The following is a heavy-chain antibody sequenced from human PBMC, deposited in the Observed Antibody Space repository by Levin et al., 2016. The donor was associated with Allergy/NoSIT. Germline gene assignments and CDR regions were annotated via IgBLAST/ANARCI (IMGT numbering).Heavy chain of an antibody. CDR1: GFTFSSYS. CDR3: AKDLTHSSGYYPSRVFDY. J-gene: IGHJ4*02. V-gene: IGHV3-48*01. CDR2: ISSSSSTI. D-gene: IGHD3-22*01. Sequence: GGSLRLSCAASGFTFSSYSMNWVRQAPGKGLEWVSYISSSSSTIYYADSVKGRFTISRDNSKNTLYLQMNSLRAEDTAVYYCAKDLTHSSGYYPSRVFDYWGQGTLVTVSS.